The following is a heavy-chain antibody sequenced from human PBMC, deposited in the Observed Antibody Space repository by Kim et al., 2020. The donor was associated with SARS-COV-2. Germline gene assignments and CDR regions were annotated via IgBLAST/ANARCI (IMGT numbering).Heavy chain of an antibody. D-gene: IGHD3-10*01. V-gene: IGHV1-46*01. CDR3: ARVDYYGSLYYFDY. J-gene: IGHJ4*02. Sequence: AQKFQGRVTMTRDTSTSTVYMELSSLRSEDTAVYYCARVDYYGSLYYFDYWGQGTLVTVSS.